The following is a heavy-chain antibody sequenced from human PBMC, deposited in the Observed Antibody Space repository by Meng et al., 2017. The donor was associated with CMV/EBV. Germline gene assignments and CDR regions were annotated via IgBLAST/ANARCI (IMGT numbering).Heavy chain of an antibody. CDR3: AGSRPGGGACDY. Sequence: QVQESGPGLLKHSETPSLTCIVSGASIKNYNWNWVWQPAGQGLEWIGLIQVIGHTVYNPSLKSRVTVSLDASKSQFSLTLNSVTAADTATYYCAGSRPGGGACDYWGQGILVTVSS. CDR1: GASIKNYN. D-gene: IGHD3-16*01. J-gene: IGHJ4*02. V-gene: IGHV4-4*07. CDR2: IQVIGHT.